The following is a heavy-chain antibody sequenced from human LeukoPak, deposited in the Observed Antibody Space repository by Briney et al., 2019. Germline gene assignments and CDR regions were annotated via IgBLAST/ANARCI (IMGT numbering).Heavy chain of an antibody. J-gene: IGHJ5*02. CDR1: GYTFTSYD. D-gene: IGHD2/OR15-2a*01. V-gene: IGHV1-8*03. Sequence: ASVTVSCKASGYTFTSYDINWVRQAPGQGLEWMGWMNPNSGNTGYAQKFQGRVTITRNTSISTAYMELSSLRSEDTAVYYCARVADLLSNLFDPWGQGTLVTVSS. CDR2: MNPNSGNT. CDR3: ARVADLLSNLFDP.